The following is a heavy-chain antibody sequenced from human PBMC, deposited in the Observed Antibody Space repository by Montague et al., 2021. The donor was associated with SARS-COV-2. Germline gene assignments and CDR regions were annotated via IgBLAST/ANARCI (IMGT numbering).Heavy chain of an antibody. V-gene: IGHV4-61*02. J-gene: IGHJ6*02. CDR3: ARSAFRYFDRPGMDV. D-gene: IGHD3-9*01. Sequence: TLSLTCTVSGGSIRSSGFYWNWIRQPAGEGLEWIGRIYASGTTNYKPSLKSRVIISLDRSKNQFSLKLSSVIAADTAVYYCARSAFRYFDRPGMDVWGQGTTVTVSS. CDR1: GGSIRSSGFY. CDR2: IYASGTT.